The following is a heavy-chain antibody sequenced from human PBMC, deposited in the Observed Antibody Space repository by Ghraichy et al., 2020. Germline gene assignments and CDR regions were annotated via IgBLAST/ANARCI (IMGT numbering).Heavy chain of an antibody. CDR1: GFIFTKHA. CDR3: AKVLSAYFGLTKD. CDR2: ITGSSGGT. Sequence: GGSLSLSCVASGFIFTKHAMSWVRQAPGKGLEWVSTITGSSGGTYYADSVKGRFTISRDNSKNTVYLQLSSLRAEDTAIYYCAKVLSAYFGLTKDWGQGTLVTVSS. J-gene: IGHJ1*01. V-gene: IGHV3-23*01. D-gene: IGHD3/OR15-3a*01.